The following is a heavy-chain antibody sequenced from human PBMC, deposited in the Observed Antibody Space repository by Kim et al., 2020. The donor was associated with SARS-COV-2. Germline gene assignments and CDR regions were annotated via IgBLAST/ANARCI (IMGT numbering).Heavy chain of an antibody. CDR1: GGSFSGYY. CDR2: INHSGST. D-gene: IGHD5-18*01. J-gene: IGHJ5*02. Sequence: SETLSLTCAVYGGSFSGYYWSWIRQPPGKGLEWIGEINHSGSTNYNPSLKSRVTISVDTSKNQFSLKLSSVTAADTAVYYCARAAFKRGYSYGLVPKGHNWFDPWGQGTLVTVSS. CDR3: ARAAFKRGYSYGLVPKGHNWFDP. V-gene: IGHV4-34*01.